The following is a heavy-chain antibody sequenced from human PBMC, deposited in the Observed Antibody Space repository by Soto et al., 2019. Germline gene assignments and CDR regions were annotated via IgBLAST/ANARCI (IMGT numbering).Heavy chain of an antibody. CDR1: GGSFGSSA. D-gene: IGHD3-16*01. CDR2: IIPVFDKA. V-gene: IGHV1-69*01. Sequence: QVQLVQSGADVKKPGSSVKVSCKTSGGSFGSSAISWVRQAPAQGLEWMGEIIPVFDKANYAQNFQGRLTSTADELTGTVFMELSSLRSEDTAVYFCARLRRDWGDAFERWGLWTFVCVSS. CDR3: ARLRRDWGDAFER. J-gene: IGHJ3*01.